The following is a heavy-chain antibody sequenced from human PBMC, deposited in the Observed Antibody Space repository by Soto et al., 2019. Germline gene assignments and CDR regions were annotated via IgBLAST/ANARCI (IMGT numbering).Heavy chain of an antibody. CDR3: ARERGYYYDSSGYFAY. CDR1: GGSISSGDYY. Sequence: SETLSLACTVSGGSISSGDYYWSWIRQPPGKGLEWIGCIFYSGSTYYNPSLKSRVTLSVDTSKNQFSLKLSSVTAADTAVYYCARERGYYYDSSGYFAYWGQGTLVTVSS. D-gene: IGHD3-22*01. J-gene: IGHJ4*02. V-gene: IGHV4-30-4*01. CDR2: IFYSGST.